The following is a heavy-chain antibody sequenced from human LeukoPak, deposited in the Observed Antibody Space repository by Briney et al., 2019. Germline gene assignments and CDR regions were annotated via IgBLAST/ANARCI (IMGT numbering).Heavy chain of an antibody. CDR2: TSNDGNNK. D-gene: IGHD3-10*01. Sequence: PGRSLRLSCAASGLSFNTYPMHWVRQAPGKGLEWVAVTSNDGNNKYYADSVKGRFTISRDNSNNTLSLQMNGLRVEDTAVYYCARPDDSESFYRANHYWGRGTLVTVS. V-gene: IGHV3-30*04. CDR3: ARPDDSESFYRANHY. CDR1: GLSFNTYP. J-gene: IGHJ4*02.